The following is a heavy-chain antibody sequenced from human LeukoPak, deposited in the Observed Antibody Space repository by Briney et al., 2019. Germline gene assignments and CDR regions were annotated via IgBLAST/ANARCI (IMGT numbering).Heavy chain of an antibody. D-gene: IGHD3-9*01. CDR2: FSPRGSAV. V-gene: IGHV3-11*01. CDR1: GFTLTDYS. Sequence: GGSLRPSCAASGFTLTDYSMNWIRQAPGKGLEWLEYFSPRGSAVYYATPWKVRFTTSRDSAKKSVFLQMDSLRAEDTAVYYCARGLPYFDSYGAFDLWGQGALVTVSS. J-gene: IGHJ4*02. CDR3: ARGLPYFDSYGAFDL.